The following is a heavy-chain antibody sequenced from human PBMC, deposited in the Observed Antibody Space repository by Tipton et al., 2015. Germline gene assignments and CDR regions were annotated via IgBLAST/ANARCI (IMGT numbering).Heavy chain of an antibody. CDR1: GGSISSGKYF. Sequence: TLSLTCTVSGGSISSGKYFWSWIRQPPGKGLEWIGYIFHSGSTSYNPSLRSRVFISIDTSKNQFSLKLNSVTAADTAVYYCARVPFDYFDYWGQGILVTVSS. CDR2: IFHSGST. CDR3: ARVPFDYFDY. J-gene: IGHJ4*02. V-gene: IGHV4-61*01.